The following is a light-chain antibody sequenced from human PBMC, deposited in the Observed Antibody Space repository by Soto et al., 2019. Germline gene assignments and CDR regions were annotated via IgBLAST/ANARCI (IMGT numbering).Light chain of an antibody. CDR3: QQYNNWPPKT. CDR2: GAS. CDR1: QSVSSN. J-gene: IGKJ1*01. V-gene: IGKV3-15*01. Sequence: EIVMTHSPGTRSVARVERATLSCRASQSVSSNLAWYQQKPGQAPRLLIYGASTRATGIPARFSGSGSGTEFTLTISSLQSEDFAVYYCQQYNNWPPKTFGQGTKVDI.